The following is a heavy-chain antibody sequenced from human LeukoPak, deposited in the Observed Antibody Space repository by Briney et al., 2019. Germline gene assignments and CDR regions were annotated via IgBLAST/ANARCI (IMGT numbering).Heavy chain of an antibody. J-gene: IGHJ4*02. CDR2: INHSGST. CDR1: GGSFSGYY. D-gene: IGHD3-3*01. Sequence: KPSETPSLTCAVYGGSFSGYYWSWIRQPPGKGLEWIGEINHSGSTNYNPSLKSRVTISVDTSKNQFSLKLSSVTAADTAVYYCASRHPHTRPLDYWGQGTLVTVSS. V-gene: IGHV4-34*01. CDR3: ASRHPHTRPLDY.